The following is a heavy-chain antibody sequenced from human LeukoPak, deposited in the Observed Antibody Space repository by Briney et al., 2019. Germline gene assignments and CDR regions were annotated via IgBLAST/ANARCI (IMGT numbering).Heavy chain of an antibody. CDR2: ISSSGSTI. J-gene: IGHJ4*02. CDR3: ARDSDIVVAFDY. D-gene: IGHD2-2*01. Sequence: PGGSLRLSCAPSGFTFSDYYMSWIRQAPGKGLEWVSYISSSGSTIYYADSVKGRFTISRDNAKNSLYLQMNSLRAEDTAVYYCARDSDIVVAFDYWGQGTLVTVSS. CDR1: GFTFSDYY. V-gene: IGHV3-11*04.